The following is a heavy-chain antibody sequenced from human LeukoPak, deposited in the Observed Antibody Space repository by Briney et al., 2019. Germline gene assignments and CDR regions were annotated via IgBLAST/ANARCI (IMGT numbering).Heavy chain of an antibody. CDR3: QRVRNDYLECYNYIDF. J-gene: IGHJ6*03. Sequence: PSETLSLTCAVSSDSLSRYSWTLIRQPPGKGLEWLGEINLSGSPDYNPSLKSRATKSVDTSKKQFSLWVVSVPDADADVYYSQRVRNDYLECYNYIDFWRKGTTVTVSS. D-gene: IGHD1-1*01. CDR1: SDSLSRYS. V-gene: IGHV4-34*01. CDR2: INLSGSP.